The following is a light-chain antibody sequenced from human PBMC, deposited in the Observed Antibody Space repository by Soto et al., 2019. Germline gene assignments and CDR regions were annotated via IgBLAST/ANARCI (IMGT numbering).Light chain of an antibody. CDR2: KAS. V-gene: IGKV1-5*03. J-gene: IGKJ4*01. Sequence: DIQMANKSSDVRGAGKESRSLSSPASQTISSWLAWYQQKPGKAPKLLIYKASTLKSGVPSRFSVSGCGTETTLIIGRLKPDDSAIHYCKHPNRYSEVFGEGTKVDIK. CDR1: QTISSW. CDR3: KHPNRYSEV.